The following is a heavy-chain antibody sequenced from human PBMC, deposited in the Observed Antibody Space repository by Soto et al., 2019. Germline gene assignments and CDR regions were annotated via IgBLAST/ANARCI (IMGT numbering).Heavy chain of an antibody. CDR2: IKSKTAGGTT. V-gene: IGHV3-15*07. D-gene: IGHD4-17*01. Sequence: EVQLVESGGGLVKPGGSLRLSCAASGFTFSNAWMNWVRQAPGKGLEWVGRIKSKTAGGTTDYAAPVKGRFTISRDDSKNTLYLQMNSLKTEDTAVYYCTTEGYGDYLLEIGMDVWGQGTTVTVSS. CDR3: TTEGYGDYLLEIGMDV. CDR1: GFTFSNAW. J-gene: IGHJ6*02.